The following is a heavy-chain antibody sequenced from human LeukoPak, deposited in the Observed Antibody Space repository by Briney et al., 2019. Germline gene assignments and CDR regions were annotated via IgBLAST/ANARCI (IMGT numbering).Heavy chain of an antibody. Sequence: PSETLSLTCTVSGGSISSSSYYWGWIRQPPGKGLEWIGSIYYRGSTYYNPSLKSRVTISVDTSKTQFSLKLSSVTAADTAVYYCARRQDWGPYRTDFDYWGQGTLVTVSS. J-gene: IGHJ4*02. V-gene: IGHV4-39*01. D-gene: IGHD3/OR15-3a*01. CDR3: ARRQDWGPYRTDFDY. CDR1: GGSISSSSYY. CDR2: IYYRGST.